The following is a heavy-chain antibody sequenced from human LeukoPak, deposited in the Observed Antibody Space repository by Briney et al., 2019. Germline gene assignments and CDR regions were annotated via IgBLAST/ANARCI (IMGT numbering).Heavy chain of an antibody. CDR1: GGSISSSSYY. CDR3: ARGHCFGGDCYFEY. CDR2: IYYSGST. V-gene: IGHV4-39*01. D-gene: IGHD2-21*02. J-gene: IGHJ4*02. Sequence: PSETLSLTCTVSGGSISSSSYYWGWIRQPPGKGLEWIGSIYYSGSTYYNPSLKSRVTISVDTSKNQFSLKLSSVTAANTAVHYCARGHCFGGDCYFEYWGPGTLVTVSS.